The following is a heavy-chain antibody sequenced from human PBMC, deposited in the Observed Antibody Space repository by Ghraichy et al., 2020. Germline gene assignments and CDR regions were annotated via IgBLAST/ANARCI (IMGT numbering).Heavy chain of an antibody. D-gene: IGHD4-11*01. J-gene: IGHJ5*02. CDR2: INHSGST. CDR1: GGSFSGYY. Sequence: SETLSLTCAVYGGSFSGYYWSWIRQPPGKGLEWIGEINHSGSTNYNPSLKSRVTISVDTSKNQFSLKLSSVTAADTAVYYCARGRIRGGVRLNWFDPWGQGTLVTVSS. V-gene: IGHV4-34*01. CDR3: ARGRIRGGVRLNWFDP.